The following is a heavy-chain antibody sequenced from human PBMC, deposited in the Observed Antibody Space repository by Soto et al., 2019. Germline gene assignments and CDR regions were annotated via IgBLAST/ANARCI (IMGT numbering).Heavy chain of an antibody. CDR1: GFTFSSYE. Sequence: EVQLVESGGGLVQPGGSLRLSCAASGFTFSSYEMNWVRQAPGKGLEWVSYISSSGRTIYYADSVKGRFTISRDNAKNSLYLQMNSLRAEDTAVYYCARSGYNWNDGARGYFDYWGPGTLVTVSS. CDR2: ISSSGRTI. V-gene: IGHV3-48*03. CDR3: ARSGYNWNDGARGYFDY. D-gene: IGHD1-20*01. J-gene: IGHJ4*02.